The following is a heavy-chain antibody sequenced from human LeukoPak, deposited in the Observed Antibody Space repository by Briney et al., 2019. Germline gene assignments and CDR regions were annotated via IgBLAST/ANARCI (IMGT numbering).Heavy chain of an antibody. D-gene: IGHD2-15*01. CDR1: GGTFSSYA. V-gene: IGHV1-69*04. CDR3: ARDLHCSGGSCFSRYHYYYGMDV. J-gene: IGHJ6*02. CDR2: IIPIFGIA. Sequence: ASVKVSCKASGGTFSSYAISWVRQAPGQGLEWMGRIIPIFGIANYAQKFQGRVTITADKSTSTAYMELSSLRSEDTAVYYCARDLHCSGGSCFSRYHYYYGMDVWGQGTTVTVSS.